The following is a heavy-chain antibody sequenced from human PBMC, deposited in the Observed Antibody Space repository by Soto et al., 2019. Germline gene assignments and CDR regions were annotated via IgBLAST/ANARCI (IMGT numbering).Heavy chain of an antibody. J-gene: IGHJ5*02. D-gene: IGHD5-18*01. Sequence: EVQLLESGGGLVQPGGSLRLSCAASGFTFSSYAMSWVRQAPGKGLEWVSAISGSGGSTYYADSVKGRFTNSRDNSKNTLYLQMNSLRAEDTAVYYCAKDQGYSYGSNWFDPWGQGTLVTVSS. CDR2: ISGSGGST. CDR3: AKDQGYSYGSNWFDP. CDR1: GFTFSSYA. V-gene: IGHV3-23*01.